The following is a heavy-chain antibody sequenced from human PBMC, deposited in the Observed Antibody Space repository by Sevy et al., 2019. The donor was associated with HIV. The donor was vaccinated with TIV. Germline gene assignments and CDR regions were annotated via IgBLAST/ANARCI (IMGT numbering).Heavy chain of an antibody. CDR3: AGDGGGSGSLDY. CDR1: GGSISSYY. Sequence: SETLSLTCTVSGGSISSYYWSWIGQPPGKGLEWIGYIYYSGSTNYNPSLKSRVTISVDTSKNQFSLKLSSVTAADTAVYYCAGDGGGSGSLDYWGQGTLVTVSS. D-gene: IGHD3-10*01. J-gene: IGHJ4*02. V-gene: IGHV4-59*01. CDR2: IYYSGST.